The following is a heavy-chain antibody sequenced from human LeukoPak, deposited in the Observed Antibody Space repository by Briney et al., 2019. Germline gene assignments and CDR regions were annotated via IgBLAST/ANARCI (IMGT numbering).Heavy chain of an antibody. Sequence: GGSLRLSCAASGFTFSSYGMSWVRQAPGKGLEWVSAINGSGGSTYYADSVKGRFTISRDNSKNSLYLQMNSLRAEDTAVYYCAREQADYVWGSYRPYLGYYFDYWGQGTLVTVSS. CDR2: INGSGGST. CDR3: AREQADYVWGSYRPYLGYYFDY. J-gene: IGHJ4*02. V-gene: IGHV3-23*01. CDR1: GFTFSSYG. D-gene: IGHD3-16*02.